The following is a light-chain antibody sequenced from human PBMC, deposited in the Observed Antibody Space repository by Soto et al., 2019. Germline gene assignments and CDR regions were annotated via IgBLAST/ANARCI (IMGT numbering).Light chain of an antibody. CDR3: QQDSSWPLT. Sequence: EIVMTQSPATLSVSPGERVTLSCRASQDIRSSLAWYQQKPGQAPRLLIYGASIRAPGVPATFSGSGSGTEFNLSISSLQSEHLGVYYCQQDSSWPLTFGGGTKVEIK. J-gene: IGKJ4*01. CDR1: QDIRSS. V-gene: IGKV3-15*01. CDR2: GAS.